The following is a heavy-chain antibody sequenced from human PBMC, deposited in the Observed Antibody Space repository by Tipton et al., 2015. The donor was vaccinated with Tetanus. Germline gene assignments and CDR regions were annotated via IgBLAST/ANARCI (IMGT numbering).Heavy chain of an antibody. D-gene: IGHD3-3*01. Sequence: TLSLTCTVSGGSIRGGTFYWGWIRQPPGKGLEWIGNIYESGDTYYIPSLKSRVTLSVDTSKNQFSLNLNSMAAADTGVYYCARHQSGYFTPFDYWGQGNLVTVSS. J-gene: IGHJ4*02. CDR1: GGSIRGGTFY. V-gene: IGHV4-39*01. CDR3: ARHQSGYFTPFDY. CDR2: IYESGDT.